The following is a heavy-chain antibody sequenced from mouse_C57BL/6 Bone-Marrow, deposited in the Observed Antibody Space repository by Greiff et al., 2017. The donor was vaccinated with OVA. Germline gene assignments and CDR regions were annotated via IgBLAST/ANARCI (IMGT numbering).Heavy chain of an antibody. CDR3: AIGRITAVVADY. V-gene: IGHV1-50*01. J-gene: IGHJ2*01. CDR2: IDPSDSCT. CDR1: GYTFTSYW. Sequence: QVQLQQPGAELVKPGASVKLSCKASGYTFTSYWMQWVKQRPGQGLEWIGEIDPSDSCTNYNQKFKGKATLTVATSSSTAYMQLSSLTSEDSAVYYCAIGRITAVVADYWGQGTTLTVSS. D-gene: IGHD1-1*01.